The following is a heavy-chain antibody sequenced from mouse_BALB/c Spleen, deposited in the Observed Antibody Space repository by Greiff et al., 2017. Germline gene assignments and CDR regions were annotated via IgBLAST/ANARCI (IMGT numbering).Heavy chain of an antibody. CDR1: GFTFSSYA. D-gene: IGHD3-1*01. CDR3: ARDSSGYVDY. CDR2: ISSGGST. J-gene: IGHJ2*01. Sequence: EVHLVESGGGLVKPGGSLKLSCAASGFTFSSYAMSWVRQTPEKRLEWVASISSGGSTYYPDSVKGRFTISRDNARNILYLQMSSLRSEDTAMYYCARDSSGYVDYWGQGTTLTVSS. V-gene: IGHV5-6-5*01.